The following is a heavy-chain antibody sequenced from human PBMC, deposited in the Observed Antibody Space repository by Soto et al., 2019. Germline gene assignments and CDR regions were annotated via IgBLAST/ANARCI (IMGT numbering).Heavy chain of an antibody. J-gene: IGHJ4*02. V-gene: IGHV3-53*04. CDR1: GFTVSSNY. CDR3: ASDVGGYDSSGYQ. D-gene: IGHD3-22*01. Sequence: EVQLVESGGGLVQPGGSLRLSCAASGFTVSSNYMSWVRQAPGKGLEWVSVIYSGGSTYYADSVKGRFTISRHNSKNTLYLQVNSLRAEDTAVYYFASDVGGYDSSGYQWGQGTLVTVSS. CDR2: IYSGGST.